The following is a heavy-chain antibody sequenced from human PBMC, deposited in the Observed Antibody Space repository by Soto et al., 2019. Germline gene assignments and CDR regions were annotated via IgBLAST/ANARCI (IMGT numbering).Heavy chain of an antibody. J-gene: IGHJ5*02. Sequence: SETLSLTCTVSGGSISSYYWSWIRQPPGKGLEWIGYIYYSGSTNYNPSLKSRVTISVDTSKNQFSLKLSSVTAADTAVYYCARVGAGDWFDPWGQGTLVTVSS. D-gene: IGHD1-26*01. CDR3: ARVGAGDWFDP. CDR1: GGSISSYY. CDR2: IYYSGST. V-gene: IGHV4-59*01.